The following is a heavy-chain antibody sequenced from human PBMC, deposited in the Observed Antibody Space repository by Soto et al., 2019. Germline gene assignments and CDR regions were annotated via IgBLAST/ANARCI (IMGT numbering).Heavy chain of an antibody. Sequence: QLQLEESGPGLVKPSETLSLTCTVSGDSISSSNSHWGWTRQPPGKGLEYIGSVYYGGAIFYSGNIYYNPSLKSRVNISVDTFKNQFSLRLSSVTAADTGVYYCVRYDRINMKPYSPEGFHICGHGTMVTVSS. CDR3: VRYDRINMKPYSPEGFHI. CDR2: IFYSGNI. D-gene: IGHD2-21*01. V-gene: IGHV4-39*01. CDR1: GDSISSSNSH. J-gene: IGHJ3*02.